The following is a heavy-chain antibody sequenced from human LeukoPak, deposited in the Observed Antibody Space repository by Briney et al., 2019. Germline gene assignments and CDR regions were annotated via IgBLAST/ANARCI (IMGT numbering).Heavy chain of an antibody. V-gene: IGHV1-46*01. J-gene: IGHJ6*03. CDR2: INPSGGST. CDR3: ARGYEYCSSTSCSRRRGYYYYYHMDV. CDR1: GYTFTSYY. D-gene: IGHD2-2*01. Sequence: ASVKVSCKASGYTFTSYYMHWVRQAPGQGLEWMGIINPSGGSTSYAQKFQGRVTMTRDTSTSTVYMELSSLRSEDTAVYYCARGYEYCSSTSCSRRRGYYYYYHMDVWGKGTTVTVSS.